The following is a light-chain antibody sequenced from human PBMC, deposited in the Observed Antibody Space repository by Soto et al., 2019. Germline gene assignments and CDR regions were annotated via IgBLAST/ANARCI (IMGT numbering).Light chain of an antibody. CDR1: SSDVGGYNY. V-gene: IGLV2-14*03. CDR3: SSYTSSSTLYV. J-gene: IGLJ1*01. CDR2: DVS. Sequence: QSVLTQPASVSGSPGQSITISCTGTSSDVGGYNYVSWYQQHPGKAPKLMIYDVSNRPSGVSYRLSGSKSGNTASLTISGLQAEDEADYYCSSYTSSSTLYVFGTGTKLTVL.